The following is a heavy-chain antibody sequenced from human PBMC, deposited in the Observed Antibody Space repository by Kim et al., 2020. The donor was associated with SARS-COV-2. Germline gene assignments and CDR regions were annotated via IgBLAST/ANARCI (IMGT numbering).Heavy chain of an antibody. D-gene: IGHD6-19*01. CDR2: ISGSSHET. CDR1: GFTFSNYA. CDR3: VLHGASLLAGGQNWLGP. Sequence: GGSLRLSCAASGFTFSNYAMSWVRQAPGKGLDWVSAISGSSHETLYADSVKGRFTISRDKSKNTLYLQMYSLRAEDTAIYYCVLHGASLLAGGQNWLGPWGQGTLVTVSS. J-gene: IGHJ5*02. V-gene: IGHV3-23*01.